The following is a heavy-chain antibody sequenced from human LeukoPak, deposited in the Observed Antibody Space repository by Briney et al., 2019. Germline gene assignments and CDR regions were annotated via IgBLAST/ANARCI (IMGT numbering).Heavy chain of an antibody. CDR1: GGSISSGGYS. D-gene: IGHD1-14*01. CDR3: ARARLYHHTFDY. J-gene: IGHJ4*02. CDR2: IYHSGST. V-gene: IGHV4-30-2*01. Sequence: SETLSLTCAVSGGSISSGGYSWSWIRQPPGEGLEWIGYIYHSGSTYYNPSLKSRVTISVDRSKNQFSLKLSSVTAADTAVYYCARARLYHHTFDYWGQGTLVTVSS.